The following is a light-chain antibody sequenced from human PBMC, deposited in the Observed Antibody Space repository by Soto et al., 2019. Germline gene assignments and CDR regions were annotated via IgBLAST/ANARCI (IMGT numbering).Light chain of an antibody. Sequence: DIQMTQSPSTLSASVGDRVTITCRASQSISKWLAWYQQKPGKAPKVLIFDASILKSGVPSRFSDTGSGTEFTLTINSLQPDDFATYYCQQYNNYLTWTFGQGTKVEIK. V-gene: IGKV1-5*01. CDR3: QQYNNYLTWT. CDR2: DAS. CDR1: QSISKW. J-gene: IGKJ1*01.